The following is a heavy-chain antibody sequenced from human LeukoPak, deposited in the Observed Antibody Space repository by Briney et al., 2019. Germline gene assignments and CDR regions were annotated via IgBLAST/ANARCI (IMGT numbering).Heavy chain of an antibody. CDR1: GYTFTSYY. V-gene: IGHV1-46*01. CDR2: INPSGGST. Sequence: ASVKVSCKASGYTFTSYYMHWVRQAPGQGLEWMGIINPSGGSTSYAQKFRGRVTMTRDMSTSTVYMELSSLRSEDTAVYYCARPFWSGYSPLNYWGQGTLVTVSS. D-gene: IGHD3-3*01. CDR3: ARPFWSGYSPLNY. J-gene: IGHJ4*02.